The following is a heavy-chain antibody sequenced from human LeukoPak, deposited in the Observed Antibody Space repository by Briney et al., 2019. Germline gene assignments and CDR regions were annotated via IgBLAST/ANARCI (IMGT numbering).Heavy chain of an antibody. Sequence: ASVKVSCNASGYTFTGYYMHWVRQAPGQGVEWIGWINPNSGGTNYAQKFQGRVTMTRGTSISTAYMELSRLRSDDTAVYYCAREPGAVAGTEEVFYFDYWGQGTLVTVSS. CDR1: GYTFTGYY. CDR3: AREPGAVAGTEEVFYFDY. V-gene: IGHV1-2*02. CDR2: INPNSGGT. D-gene: IGHD6-19*01. J-gene: IGHJ4*02.